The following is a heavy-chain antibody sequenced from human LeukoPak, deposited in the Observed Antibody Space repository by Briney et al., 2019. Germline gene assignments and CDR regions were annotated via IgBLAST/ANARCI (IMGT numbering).Heavy chain of an antibody. D-gene: IGHD1-14*01. CDR1: GGSISSYY. J-gene: IGHJ4*02. CDR3: ARQLGNHVDY. CDR2: ISHSGST. V-gene: IGHV4-59*08. Sequence: SETLSLTCTVSGGSISSYYWSWIRQPPGKGLEWIGYISHSGSTYYNPSLRSRVTILVDRSKNQFSLKLSSVTAADTAVYYCARQLGNHVDYWGQGTLVTVSS.